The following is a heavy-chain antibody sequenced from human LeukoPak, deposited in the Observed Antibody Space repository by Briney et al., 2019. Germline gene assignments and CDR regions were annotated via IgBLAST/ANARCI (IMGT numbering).Heavy chain of an antibody. Sequence: PGRSLRLSCAASGFTFDDYAMHWVRQAPGKGLEWVSGISWNSGSIGYADSVKGRFTISRDNAKNSLYLQMNSLRAEDTALYYCAKAKLWFGELSKAYFDYWGQGTLVTVPS. CDR3: AKAKLWFGELSKAYFDY. CDR2: ISWNSGSI. V-gene: IGHV3-9*01. J-gene: IGHJ4*02. CDR1: GFTFDDYA. D-gene: IGHD3-10*01.